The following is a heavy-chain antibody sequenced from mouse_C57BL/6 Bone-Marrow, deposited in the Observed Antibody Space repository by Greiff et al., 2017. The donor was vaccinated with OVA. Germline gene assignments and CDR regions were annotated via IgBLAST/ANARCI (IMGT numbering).Heavy chain of an antibody. V-gene: IGHV1-15*01. CDR2: IDPETGGT. D-gene: IGHD2-5*01. CDR3: TRSYSNYGDFDY. CDR1: GYTFTDYE. Sequence: VQLQQSGAELVRPGASVTLSCKASGYTFTDYEMHWVKQTPVHGLEWIGAIDPETGGTAYNQKFKGKAILTADKSSSTAYMELRSLTSEDSAVYYCTRSYSNYGDFDYWGQGTTLTVS. J-gene: IGHJ2*01.